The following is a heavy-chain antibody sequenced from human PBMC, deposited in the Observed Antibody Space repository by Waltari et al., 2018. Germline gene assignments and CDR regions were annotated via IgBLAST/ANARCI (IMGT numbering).Heavy chain of an antibody. Sequence: EVQLLESGGGLVQPGGSLRLSCAASGFTFSSYAMSWVRQAPGKGLEWVANIKQDGSEKYYVDSVKGRFTISRDNAKNSLYLQMNSLRAEDTAVYYCARIGGGIITLDAFDIWGQGTMVTVSS. D-gene: IGHD1-20*01. CDR1: GFTFSSYA. V-gene: IGHV3-7*01. J-gene: IGHJ3*02. CDR2: IKQDGSEK. CDR3: ARIGGGIITLDAFDI.